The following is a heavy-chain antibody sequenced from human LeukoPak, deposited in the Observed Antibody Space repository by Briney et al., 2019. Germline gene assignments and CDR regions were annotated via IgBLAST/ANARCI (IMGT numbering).Heavy chain of an antibody. D-gene: IGHD6-19*01. J-gene: IGHJ4*02. CDR3: ARRSSGWYYFDY. CDR2: IYYSGST. Sequence: SETLSLTCTVSGGSISPYCWSWVRQPPGKGLEWIGYIYYSGSTNYTPSLKSRVTISVDTSKNQFSLKLSSVTAADTAVYYCARRSSGWYYFDYWGQGTLVTVSS. CDR1: GGSISPYC. V-gene: IGHV4-59*01.